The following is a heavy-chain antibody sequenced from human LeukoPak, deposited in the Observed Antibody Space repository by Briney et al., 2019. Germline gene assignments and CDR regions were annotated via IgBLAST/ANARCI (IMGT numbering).Heavy chain of an antibody. CDR3: ATDFNKGFDP. CDR2: ISSSSGII. V-gene: IGHV3-48*01. CDR1: GFTFSNYN. D-gene: IGHD1/OR15-1a*01. J-gene: IGHJ5*02. Sequence: GGSLRLSCAASGFTFSNYNMNWVRQAPGKGLEWVSYISSSSGIIYYAASVKGRFPISRDKAKNSLYLQVDSLRVEDTAVYYCATDFNKGFDPWGQGTLVTVCS.